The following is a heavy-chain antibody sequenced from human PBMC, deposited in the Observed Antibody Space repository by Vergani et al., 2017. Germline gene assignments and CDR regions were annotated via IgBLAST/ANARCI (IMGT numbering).Heavy chain of an antibody. V-gene: IGHV1-3*01. Sequence: QVQLVQSGAEVKKPGASVKVSCKASGYIFTSYVMHWVRQAPGQRLEWMGWINAGNGNTKYSQKFQGRVTITRDTSASTAYMELSSLRFEDTAVYYCARDEAVFVGGTKGLNYWGQGTLVTVSS. J-gene: IGHJ4*02. D-gene: IGHD2-21*01. CDR3: ARDEAVFVGGTKGLNY. CDR1: GYIFTSYV. CDR2: INAGNGNT.